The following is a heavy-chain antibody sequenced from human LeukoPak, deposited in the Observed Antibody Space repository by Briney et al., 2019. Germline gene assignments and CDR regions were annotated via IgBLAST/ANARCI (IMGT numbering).Heavy chain of an antibody. Sequence: GGSLRLSCAASGFTFSNHGMNWVRQAPGKGLEWVAVISYDGGNISYTDSVKGRFTISRDNSKNTLYLQMNSLRAEDTAVYYCAKRGYCRGGTCFSHDAFDIWGQGTMVTVSS. CDR1: GFTFSNHG. CDR2: ISYDGGNI. J-gene: IGHJ3*02. CDR3: AKRGYCRGGTCFSHDAFDI. D-gene: IGHD2-15*01. V-gene: IGHV3-30*18.